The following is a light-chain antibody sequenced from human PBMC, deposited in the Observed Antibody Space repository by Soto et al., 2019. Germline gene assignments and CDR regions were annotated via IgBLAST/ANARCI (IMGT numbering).Light chain of an antibody. CDR1: QGIRID. CDR2: GAS. V-gene: IGKV1-17*02. CDR3: LQHNSFPRT. J-gene: IGKJ1*01. Sequence: DIQMTQSPSSLSASVGDRVTITCRASQGIRIDLGWFQQRPWKAPKRLIYGASSLQSGVPSRFSGSGSGTELPLTISNLQPEDCATYYCLQHNSFPRTFGQGTKVEIK.